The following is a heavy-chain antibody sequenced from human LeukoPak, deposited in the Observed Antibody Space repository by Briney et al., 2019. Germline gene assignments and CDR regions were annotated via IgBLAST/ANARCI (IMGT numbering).Heavy chain of an antibody. J-gene: IGHJ4*02. CDR3: ARGGAPYYFDY. CDR1: GVSFSGYY. Sequence: SETLFLTCAVYGVSFSGYYWSWIRQPSGKGLEWIGEINHNGSTNYNPSPKSRVTISVDTSKNQFSLKLSSVPAADTAVYYCARGGAPYYFDYWGQGTLVTVSS. CDR2: INHNGST. V-gene: IGHV4-34*01. D-gene: IGHD3-16*01.